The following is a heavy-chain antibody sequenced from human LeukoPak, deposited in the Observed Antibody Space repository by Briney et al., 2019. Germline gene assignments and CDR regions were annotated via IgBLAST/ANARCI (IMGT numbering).Heavy chain of an antibody. CDR2: ISSSGSTI. V-gene: IGHV3-48*03. J-gene: IGHJ3*02. CDR1: GFTFSSYA. D-gene: IGHD4-17*01. CDR3: AREENYGDYHDAFDI. Sequence: GGSLRLSCAASGFTFSSYAMSWVRQAPGKGLEWVSYISSSGSTIYYADSVKGRFTISRDNAKNSLYLQMNSLRAEDTAVYYCAREENYGDYHDAFDIWGQGTMVTASS.